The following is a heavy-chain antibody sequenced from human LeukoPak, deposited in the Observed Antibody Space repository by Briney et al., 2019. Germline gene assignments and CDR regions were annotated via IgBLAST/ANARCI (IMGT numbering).Heavy chain of an antibody. D-gene: IGHD1-1*01. CDR1: GGTFSSYA. J-gene: IGHJ5*02. CDR2: IIPIFGTA. V-gene: IGHV1-69*05. CDR3: ARGERGLNWFDP. Sequence: SVKVSCKASGGTFSSYAISWVRQAPGQGLEWMGGIIPIFGTANYAQKFQGRVTITTDESTSTAYMELSSLRSQDTAVYYCARGERGLNWFDPWGQGTLVTVSS.